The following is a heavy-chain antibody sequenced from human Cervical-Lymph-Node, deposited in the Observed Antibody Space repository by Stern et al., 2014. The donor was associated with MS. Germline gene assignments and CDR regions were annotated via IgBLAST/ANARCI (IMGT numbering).Heavy chain of an antibody. V-gene: IGHV4-39*01. D-gene: IGHD3-22*01. CDR1: GGSISSSSYY. Sequence: QLVESGPGLVKPSETLSLTCTVSGGSISSSSYYWGWIRQPPGKGLEWIGSIYYSGSTYYNPSLKSRVTISVDTSTNQFSLQLSSVTAADTAVYYCARWAYSSGWYNWFDPWGQGTLVTVSS. J-gene: IGHJ5*02. CDR3: ARWAYSSGWYNWFDP. CDR2: IYYSGST.